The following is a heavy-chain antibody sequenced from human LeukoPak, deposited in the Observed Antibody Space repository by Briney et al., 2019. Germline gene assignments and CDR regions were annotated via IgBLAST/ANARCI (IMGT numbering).Heavy chain of an antibody. CDR3: ARGLGELSSYRHFDY. CDR1: GGSISSSSYY. D-gene: IGHD3-16*02. V-gene: IGHV4-39*01. J-gene: IGHJ4*02. CDR2: IYYSGST. Sequence: SETLSLTCTVSGGSISSSSYYWGWIRQPPGKGLEWIGSIYYSGSTYYNPSLKSRVTISVDTSKNQFSLKLSSVTAADTAVYYCARGLGELSSYRHFDYWGQGTLVTVSS.